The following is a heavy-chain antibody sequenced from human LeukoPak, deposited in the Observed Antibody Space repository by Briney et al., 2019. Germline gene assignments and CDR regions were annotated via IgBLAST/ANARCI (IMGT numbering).Heavy chain of an antibody. Sequence: ASVKVSCKASGYTFTSYDINWVRQATGQGLEWTGWMNPNSGNTGYAQKFQGRVTITRDTSISTVYMELNSLTSDDTAVYYCARDLDDSSGDDYWGQGTLVTVSS. V-gene: IGHV1-8*03. J-gene: IGHJ4*02. CDR3: ARDLDDSSGDDY. CDR1: GYTFTSYD. CDR2: MNPNSGNT. D-gene: IGHD3-22*01.